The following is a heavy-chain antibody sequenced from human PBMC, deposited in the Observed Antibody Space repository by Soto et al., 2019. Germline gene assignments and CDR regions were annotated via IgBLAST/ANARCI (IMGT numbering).Heavy chain of an antibody. CDR1: EFTFSSYA. D-gene: IGHD2-8*01. CDR2: VSNDGSNK. J-gene: IGHJ6*02. Sequence: QVQLVESGGGVVQPGESLRLSCAASEFTFSSYAMHWVRQAPGKGLEWVAVVSNDGSNKYYADSVKGRFTISRDNSKNTLKLQMNSLRAEDTAVYYCAKEQSTNSRSYHALDGWGQGTTVTVSS. V-gene: IGHV3-30*18. CDR3: AKEQSTNSRSYHALDG.